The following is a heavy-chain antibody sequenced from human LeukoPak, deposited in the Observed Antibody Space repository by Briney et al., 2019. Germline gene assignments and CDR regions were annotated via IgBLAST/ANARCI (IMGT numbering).Heavy chain of an antibody. D-gene: IGHD5-24*01. CDR3: TKSRDGYNGGSVDY. CDR1: GFTFGAYP. Sequence: GRSLRLSCTASGFTFGAYPMSWVRQAPGKGHEWVGLIRSKTYGGTTEYAASVKGRLTISRDDSKSIAYLQMNSLKNEDTAVYYCTKSRDGYNGGSVDYWGQGTLVTVSS. CDR2: IRSKTYGGTT. J-gene: IGHJ4*02. V-gene: IGHV3-49*04.